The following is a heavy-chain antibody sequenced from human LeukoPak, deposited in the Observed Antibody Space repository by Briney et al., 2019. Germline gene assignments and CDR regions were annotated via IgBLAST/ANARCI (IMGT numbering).Heavy chain of an antibody. CDR1: GFTVSSNY. CDR2: IYSGGST. D-gene: IGHD3-22*01. Sequence: GGSLRLSCAASGFTVSSNYMSWVRQAPGKGLEWVSVIYSGGSTYYADSVKGRFTISRDNSKNTLYLQMNSLRAEDTAVYYCARDLYYYDSSGYSYYYGKDVWGQGTTVTVSS. J-gene: IGHJ6*02. V-gene: IGHV3-66*01. CDR3: ARDLYYYDSSGYSYYYGKDV.